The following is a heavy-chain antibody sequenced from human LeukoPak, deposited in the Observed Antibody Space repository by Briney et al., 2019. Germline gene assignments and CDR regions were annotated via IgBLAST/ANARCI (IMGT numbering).Heavy chain of an antibody. CDR1: GYTFTSYG. V-gene: IGHV1-8*02. CDR2: MNPNSGQT. J-gene: IGHJ4*02. D-gene: IGHD4-17*01. Sequence: GASVKVSCKASGYTFTSYGISWVRQAPGRGLEWMGWMNPNSGQTYSVPKFQGRVTMTRNTSISTAYLELTSLTSGDTAVYYCVRGRTVPHWGQGTLVTVSS. CDR3: VRGRTVPH.